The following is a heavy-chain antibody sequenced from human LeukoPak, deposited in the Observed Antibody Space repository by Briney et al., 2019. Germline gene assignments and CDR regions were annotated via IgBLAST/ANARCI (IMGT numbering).Heavy chain of an antibody. D-gene: IGHD1-26*01. J-gene: IGHJ5*02. CDR3: ARYRHTQGWVDP. Sequence: SETLSLTCTVSGGSISSGGYYWSWIRQHPGKGLEWIGYIYYSGSTYYNPSLKSRVTISVDTSKNQFSLKLSSVTAADTAVYYCARYRHTQGWVDPWGQGTLVTVSS. CDR1: GGSISSGGYY. V-gene: IGHV4-31*03. CDR2: IYYSGST.